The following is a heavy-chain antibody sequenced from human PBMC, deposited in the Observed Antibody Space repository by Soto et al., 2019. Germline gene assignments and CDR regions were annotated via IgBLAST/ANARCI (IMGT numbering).Heavy chain of an antibody. CDR1: GGTFSSYT. CDR2: FIPILGIA. J-gene: IGHJ5*02. D-gene: IGHD3-3*01. Sequence: QVQLVQSGAEVKKPGSSVKVSCKASGGTFSSYTISWVRQAPGQGLEWMGRFIPILGIANYAQKFQGRVTITADKSTSTAYMELSSLRSEDTAVYYCARGSLTEWLFHPWGQGTLVTVSS. CDR3: ARGSLTEWLFHP. V-gene: IGHV1-69*02.